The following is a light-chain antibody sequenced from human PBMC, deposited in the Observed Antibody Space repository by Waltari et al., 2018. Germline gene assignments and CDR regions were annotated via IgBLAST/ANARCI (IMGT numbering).Light chain of an antibody. Sequence: QSALTQPASVSGSPGQSITISCPGTSSDLGTYNFVSWYQQFPGHAPKLIIYEVRNRPSGVTNRFSGSKSGNTASLTISGLQPEDEADYYCSSYRGGSSLVFGGGTKLTVL. J-gene: IGLJ2*01. CDR1: SSDLGTYNF. V-gene: IGLV2-14*01. CDR2: EVR. CDR3: SSYRGGSSLV.